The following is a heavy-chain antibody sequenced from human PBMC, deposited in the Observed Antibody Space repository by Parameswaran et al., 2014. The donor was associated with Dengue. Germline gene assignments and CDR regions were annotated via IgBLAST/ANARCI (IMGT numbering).Heavy chain of an antibody. Sequence: WIRQPPGKGLEWIGSIYYSGSTYYNPSLKSRVTISVDTSKNQFSLKLSSVTAADTAVYYCARSGYYYYGMDVWGQGTTVTVSS. J-gene: IGHJ6*02. V-gene: IGHV4-39*07. CDR3: ARSGYYYYGMDV. D-gene: IGHD3-10*01. CDR2: IYYSGST.